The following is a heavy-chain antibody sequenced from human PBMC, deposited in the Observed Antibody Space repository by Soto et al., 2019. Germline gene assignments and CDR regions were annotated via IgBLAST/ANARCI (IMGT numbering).Heavy chain of an antibody. D-gene: IGHD3-10*01. Sequence: QVQLVQSGAEVKKPGASVKVSCKASGYTFTSYYMHWVRQAPVQGLEWMGIINPSGGSTSYARQFQGRVHMTRDTSTSTVYMELSSLRSEVTAVYYCARAGSRNYFSPSDAFDIWGQRTMVTVSS. CDR1: GYTFTSYY. CDR2: INPSGGST. J-gene: IGHJ3*02. CDR3: ARAGSRNYFSPSDAFDI. V-gene: IGHV1-46*03.